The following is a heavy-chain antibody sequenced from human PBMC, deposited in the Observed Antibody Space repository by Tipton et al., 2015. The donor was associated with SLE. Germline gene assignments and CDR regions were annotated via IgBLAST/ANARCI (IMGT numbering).Heavy chain of an antibody. CDR1: GGSISSGGYY. CDR3: ARDYRGLGATTWFDP. D-gene: IGHD1-26*01. Sequence: TLSLTCTVSGGSISSGGYYWSWIRQLPGKGLEWIGYIYYSGSTYYNPSLKSRVTISVDTSKNQFSLKLSSVTAADTAVYYCARDYRGLGATTWFDPWGQGTLVTVSS. CDR2: IYYSGST. V-gene: IGHV4-31*03. J-gene: IGHJ5*02.